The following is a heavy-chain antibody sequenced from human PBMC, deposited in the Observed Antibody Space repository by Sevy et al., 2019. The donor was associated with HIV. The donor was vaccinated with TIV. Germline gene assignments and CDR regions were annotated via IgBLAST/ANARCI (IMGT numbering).Heavy chain of an antibody. CDR2: ISYDGTIK. D-gene: IGHD3-9*01. CDR1: GFTFGSYD. V-gene: IGHV3-30*18. J-gene: IGHJ4*02. CDR3: AKEGYDILTGFEPGNFDS. Sequence: GGSLRLSCAASGFTFGSYDMHWVRQAPGKGLEWVAVISYDGTIKSYADSVRGRFSISRDNADSTLYLLMDSLRAEDTAVYYCAKEGYDILTGFEPGNFDSWGQGTLVTVSS.